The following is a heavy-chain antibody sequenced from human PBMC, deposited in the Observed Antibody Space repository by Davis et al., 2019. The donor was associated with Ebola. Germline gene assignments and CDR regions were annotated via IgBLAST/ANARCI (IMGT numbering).Heavy chain of an antibody. CDR1: GYTSSNFW. V-gene: IGHV5-51*01. CDR3: ARGTLRGVITNGFDS. D-gene: IGHD3-10*01. J-gene: IGHJ4*02. CDR2: IYPGDPDT. Sequence: GESLNISCKGSGYTSSNFWIGWVRHMPGRGPEWMGIIYPGDPDTKSNPSFQGQVTISADTSITTAYLRWTSLKASGTATYFCARGTLRGVITNGFDSWGQGTLVTVSS.